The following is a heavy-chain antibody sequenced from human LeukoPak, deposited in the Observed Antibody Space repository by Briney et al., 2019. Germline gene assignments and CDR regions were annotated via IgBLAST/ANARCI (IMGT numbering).Heavy chain of an antibody. CDR2: IYPGDSDT. J-gene: IGHJ3*02. Sequence: GAFLQTSCECSGNSFTSYLIGWGRAMPGKLLELMGIIYPGDSDTRYSPSFQGQVTSSADKSISTAYLQWASLKASDTAMYYCAGMVRGLGSYTFDIWGDGTMVTVSS. D-gene: IGHD3-10*01. CDR3: AGMVRGLGSYTFDI. CDR1: GNSFTSYL. V-gene: IGHV5-51*01.